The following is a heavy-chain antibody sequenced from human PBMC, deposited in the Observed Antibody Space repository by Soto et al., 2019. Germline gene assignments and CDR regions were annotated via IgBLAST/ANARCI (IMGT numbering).Heavy chain of an antibody. Sequence: PGGSLRLSCAASGFTFSSYAMSWVRQAPGKGLEWVSAISGSGGSTYYADSVKGRFTISRDNSKNTLYLQMNSLRAEDTAVYYCAKDPRVYSSSSYLPMDGWGQGTTGIVAS. CDR1: GFTFSSYA. V-gene: IGHV3-23*01. CDR2: ISGSGGST. D-gene: IGHD6-6*01. J-gene: IGHJ6*02. CDR3: AKDPRVYSSSSYLPMDG.